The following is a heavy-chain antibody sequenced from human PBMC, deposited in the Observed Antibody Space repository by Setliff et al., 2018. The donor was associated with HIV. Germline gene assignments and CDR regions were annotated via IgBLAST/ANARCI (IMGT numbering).Heavy chain of an antibody. CDR2: VTHSGST. CDR3: ARRARAGSDYYYYGMDV. CDR1: GGSLSGFY. D-gene: IGHD6-13*01. J-gene: IGHJ6*02. V-gene: IGHV4-34*01. Sequence: SETLSLTCAVYGGSLSGFYWTFIRQSPGKGLEWIGEVTHSGSTTYDPSLKSRITISVDTSKNQFSLKLTSVTAANTAVYYCARRARAGSDYYYYGMDVWGQGTTVTVS.